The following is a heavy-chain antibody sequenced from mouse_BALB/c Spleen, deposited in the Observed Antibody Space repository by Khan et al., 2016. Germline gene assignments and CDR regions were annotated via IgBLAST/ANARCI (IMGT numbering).Heavy chain of an antibody. Sequence: VQLQESGPELVKPGASVKMSCKASGYAFTSYYIHWVKQRPGQGLEWIGWNYPGDGMINYNEKFRGRTTLTADKSSSTAYMLLSSLTPEDSAIYCCARVYDGYAAWFGYWGQGTLVTVSA. CDR2: NYPGDGMI. D-gene: IGHD2-3*01. V-gene: IGHV1S56*01. J-gene: IGHJ3*01. CDR1: GYAFTSYY. CDR3: ARVYDGYAAWFGY.